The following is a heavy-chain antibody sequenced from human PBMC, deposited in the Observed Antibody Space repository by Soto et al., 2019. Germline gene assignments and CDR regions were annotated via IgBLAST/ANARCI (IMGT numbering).Heavy chain of an antibody. J-gene: IGHJ2*01. CDR3: AKVAYGVSDWYFDL. Sequence: EVQLLESGGGLVQPGGSLGLSCAASGFTFSVYAMTWVRQAPGKGLEWVSTISTRGVKTYFADSVRGRFIISRDNSKNTLYLQMYSLRAEDTAVYDCAKVAYGVSDWYFDLWGRGTLVTVSP. D-gene: IGHD4-17*01. CDR1: GFTFSVYA. V-gene: IGHV3-23*01. CDR2: ISTRGVKT.